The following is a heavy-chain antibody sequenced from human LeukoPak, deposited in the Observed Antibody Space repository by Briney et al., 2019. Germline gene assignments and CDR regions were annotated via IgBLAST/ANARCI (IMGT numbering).Heavy chain of an antibody. CDR2: IRYDGSNE. Sequence: GGSLRLSCAASGFIFSNYGMHWVRRAPGKGLEWVALIRYDGSNEYYADSVKGRFTIARDNSKNTLYLQMNSLRADDTAVHYCAKDPAYSGSYSAYYYFDYWGQGTLVTVSS. CDR1: GFIFSNYG. J-gene: IGHJ4*02. V-gene: IGHV3-30*02. CDR3: AKDPAYSGSYSAYYYFDY. D-gene: IGHD1-26*01.